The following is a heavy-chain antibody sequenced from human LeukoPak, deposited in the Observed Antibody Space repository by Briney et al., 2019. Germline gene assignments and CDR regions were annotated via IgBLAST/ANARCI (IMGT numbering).Heavy chain of an antibody. CDR1: GFTFSSYS. V-gene: IGHV3-21*01. Sequence: GGSLRLSCAASGFTFSSYSMNWVRQAPGKGLEWVSSISSSSSDIFYADSVKGQVTISRDNAKKSLYLQMNSLRAEDTAVYYCARGHSSSWFNPFDYWGQGTLVTVSS. D-gene: IGHD6-13*01. CDR3: ARGHSSSWFNPFDY. J-gene: IGHJ4*02. CDR2: ISSSSSDI.